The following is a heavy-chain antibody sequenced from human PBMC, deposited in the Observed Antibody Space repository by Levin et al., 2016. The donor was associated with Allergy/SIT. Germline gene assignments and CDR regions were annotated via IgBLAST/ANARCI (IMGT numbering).Heavy chain of an antibody. CDR2: ISDSGGST. CDR1: GFTFSSYA. J-gene: IGHJ4*02. Sequence: GGSLRLSCAASGFTFSSYAMTWVRQAPGKGLEWVATISDSGGSTYYEDSVKGRFTISRDNSKNTLFLQMNSLRAEDTALYYCAKWMVIAFEDYWGQGTLVTVSS. CDR3: AKWMVIAFEDY. D-gene: IGHD2-21*01. V-gene: IGHV3-23*01.